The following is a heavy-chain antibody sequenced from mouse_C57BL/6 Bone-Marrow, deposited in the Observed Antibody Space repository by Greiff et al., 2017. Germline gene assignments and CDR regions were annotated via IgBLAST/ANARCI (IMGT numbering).Heavy chain of an antibody. CDR1: GYSFTSCYY. D-gene: IGHD4-1*01. CDR3: EEEQDWDPYDVDY. J-gene: IGHJ2*01. V-gene: IGHV3-6*01. CDR2: ISYDGSN. Sequence: EVQLQQSGPGLVKPSPSLSLTCSVTGYSFTSCYYWYWIRQFPGNKLECMCFISYDGSNNYNPSIKNRISITGDTSKNQFFLKLNSVTTEDTATCDCEEEQDWDPYDVDYWGQGTTLTVSS.